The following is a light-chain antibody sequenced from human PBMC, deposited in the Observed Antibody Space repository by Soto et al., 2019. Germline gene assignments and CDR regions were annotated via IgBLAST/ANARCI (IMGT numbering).Light chain of an antibody. V-gene: IGKV4-1*01. CDR2: WAS. J-gene: IGKJ2*01. CDR3: QQYYSTPQT. CDR1: QSVLYSSNNKNY. Sequence: DIVMTQSPDSLAVSLGERATINCKSSQSVLYSSNNKNYLAWYQQKPGQPPKLLIYWASTRESGVPDRFSGSGSGTDFTPTTSSLQAEDVAVYYCQQYYSTPQTFGQGTKLEIK.